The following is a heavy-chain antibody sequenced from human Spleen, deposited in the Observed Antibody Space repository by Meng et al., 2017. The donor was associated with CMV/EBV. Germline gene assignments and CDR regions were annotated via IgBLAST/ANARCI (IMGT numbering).Heavy chain of an antibody. J-gene: IGHJ5*02. CDR2: INHSGST. D-gene: IGHD5-24*01. V-gene: IGHV4-34*01. CDR1: GGSFSGYY. Sequence: LSLTCAGYGGSFSGYYWSWIRQPPGKGLEWIGEINHSGSTNYNPSLKSRVTISVDTSKNQFSLKLSSVTAADTAVYYCARARRRTFDPWGQGTLVTVSS. CDR3: ARARRRTFDP.